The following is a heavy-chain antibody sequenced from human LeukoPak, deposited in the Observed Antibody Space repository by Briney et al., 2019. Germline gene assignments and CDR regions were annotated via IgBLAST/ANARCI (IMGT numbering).Heavy chain of an antibody. J-gene: IGHJ4*02. CDR1: GYTFTSYG. D-gene: IGHD3-10*01. CDR3: AKVGEGLANDY. V-gene: IGHV1-18*01. CDR2: ISAYNGNT. Sequence: ASVKVSCKASGYTFTSYGTSWVRQAPGQGLEWMGWISAYNGNTNYAQKLQCRVTMTTDTSTSTAYQELRSLRSDDTAVYYCAKVGEGLANDYWGQGTLVTVSS.